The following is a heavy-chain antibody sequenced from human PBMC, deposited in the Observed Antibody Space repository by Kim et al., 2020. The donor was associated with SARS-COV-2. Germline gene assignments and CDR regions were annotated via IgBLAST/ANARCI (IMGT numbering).Heavy chain of an antibody. D-gene: IGHD5-18*01. CDR1: GFTFSSYE. CDR2: ISSSGSTI. Sequence: GRSLRLSCAASGFTFSSYEMNWVRQAPGKGLEWVSYISSSGSTIYYADSVKGRFTISRDNAKNSLYLQMNSLRAEDTAVYYCARGGQLWMYYYYYGMDVWGQGTTVTVSS. CDR3: ARGGQLWMYYYYYGMDV. V-gene: IGHV3-48*03. J-gene: IGHJ6*02.